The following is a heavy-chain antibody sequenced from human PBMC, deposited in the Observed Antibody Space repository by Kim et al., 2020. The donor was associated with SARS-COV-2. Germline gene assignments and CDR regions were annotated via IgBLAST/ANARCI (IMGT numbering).Heavy chain of an antibody. CDR3: ARDPYPYYFDY. Sequence: TSYADSVKGRFTISRDNAKNTLYLQMNSLRAEDTAVYYCARDPYPYYFDYWGQGTLVTVSS. J-gene: IGHJ4*02. V-gene: IGHV3-74*01. CDR2: T.